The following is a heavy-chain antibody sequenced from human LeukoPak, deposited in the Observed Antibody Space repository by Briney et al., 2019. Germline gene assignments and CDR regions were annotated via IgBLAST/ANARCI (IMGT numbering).Heavy chain of an antibody. CDR1: GGTFSSYA. V-gene: IGHV1-69*13. D-gene: IGHD3-3*01. CDR3: ARVLLRFLEGTIDY. J-gene: IGHJ4*02. CDR2: IIPIFGIA. Sequence: SVKVSCKASGGTFSSYAISWVRQAPGQGLEWMGGIIPIFGIANYAQKFQGRVTITADESTSAAYMELSSLRSEDTAVYYCARVLLRFLEGTIDYWGQGALVTVSS.